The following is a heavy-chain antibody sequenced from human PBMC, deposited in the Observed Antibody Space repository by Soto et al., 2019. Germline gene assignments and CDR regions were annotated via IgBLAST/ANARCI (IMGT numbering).Heavy chain of an antibody. Sequence: QLQLQESGPGLVKPSETLSLTCSVSGGSISSPSCYWGWIRHSPGKDLEWFGSIYYSGNTYYSPSLKSRVTISVDTSKNRFSLQLTSVTAADTAVYYCARLPMVRGVIAWFDPWGQGTLVTVSS. CDR1: GGSISSPSCY. CDR3: ARLPMVRGVIAWFDP. J-gene: IGHJ5*02. CDR2: IYYSGNT. V-gene: IGHV4-39*01. D-gene: IGHD3-10*01.